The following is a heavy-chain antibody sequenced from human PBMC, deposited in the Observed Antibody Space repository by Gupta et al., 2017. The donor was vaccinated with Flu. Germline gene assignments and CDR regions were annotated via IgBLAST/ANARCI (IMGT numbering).Heavy chain of an antibody. D-gene: IGHD2/OR15-2a*01. Sequence: GPTLVKPTQTLPLTCTFSGFALSTRGISVGWVRQPPGKALEWLALIYWDDDDRYSLAVRDRSTITNDKSKNEVVFTMSDMDLVDTATYDGTRKYLALIEFWGQGTLLQVSS. J-gene: IGHJ4*02. CDR1: GFALSTRGIS. V-gene: IGHV2-5*02. CDR3: TRKYLALIEF. CDR2: IYWDDDD.